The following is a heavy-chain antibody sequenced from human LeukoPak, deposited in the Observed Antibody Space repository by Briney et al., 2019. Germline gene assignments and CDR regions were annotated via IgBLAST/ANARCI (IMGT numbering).Heavy chain of an antibody. CDR3: ARVGGSSWYLGFDP. Sequence: SQTLSLSCAISGYSFSSNSAAWNWLTQSPSRGLDSLVSTYYRSKWYNDYAVSVKSRITIIPDTSKNQFSLQLNSVTPEDTAVYYCARVGGSSWYLGFDPWGQGTLVTVSS. D-gene: IGHD6-13*01. CDR1: GYSFSSNSAA. V-gene: IGHV6-1*01. J-gene: IGHJ5*02. CDR2: TYYRSKWYN.